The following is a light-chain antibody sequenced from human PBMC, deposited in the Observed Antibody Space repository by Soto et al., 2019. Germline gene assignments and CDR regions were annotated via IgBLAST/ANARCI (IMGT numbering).Light chain of an antibody. V-gene: IGKV1-5*03. CDR3: QQYNSYPWT. CDR1: QSISSW. Sequence: DIQMTQSRSILSASVGDRVSVTCRASQSISSWLAWYQQKPGKAPKLLIYKASSLESGVPSRFSGSGSGTELTLTISSLQPDDFATYYCQQYNSYPWTFGQGTKVEIK. J-gene: IGKJ1*01. CDR2: KAS.